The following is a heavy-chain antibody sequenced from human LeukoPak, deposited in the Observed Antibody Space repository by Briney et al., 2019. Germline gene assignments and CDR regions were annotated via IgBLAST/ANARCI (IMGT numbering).Heavy chain of an antibody. Sequence: GESLKISCKGSGYSFTNYWISWVRPMPGKGLEWMGRIDPSDSYTSYSPSFQGHVTISADKSITTAYLQWSSLKASDTAMYYCATVSRSSDWFDPWGQGTLVTVSS. CDR2: IDPSDSYT. J-gene: IGHJ5*02. CDR3: ATVSRSSDWFDP. V-gene: IGHV5-10-1*01. CDR1: GYSFTNYW. D-gene: IGHD6-6*01.